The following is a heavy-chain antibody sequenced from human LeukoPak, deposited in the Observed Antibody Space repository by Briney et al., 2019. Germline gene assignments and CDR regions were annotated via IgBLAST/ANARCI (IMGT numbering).Heavy chain of an antibody. CDR3: AKEFVVVPAAMLALTNLIDY. J-gene: IGHJ4*02. CDR2: IYSGGST. CDR1: GFTVSSNY. Sequence: GGSLRLSCAASGFTVSSNYMSWVRQAPGRGLEWVSVIYSGGSTYYADSVKGRFTISRDNSKNTLYLQMNSLRAEDTAVYYCAKEFVVVPAAMLALTNLIDYWGQGTLVTVSS. V-gene: IGHV3-66*01. D-gene: IGHD2-2*01.